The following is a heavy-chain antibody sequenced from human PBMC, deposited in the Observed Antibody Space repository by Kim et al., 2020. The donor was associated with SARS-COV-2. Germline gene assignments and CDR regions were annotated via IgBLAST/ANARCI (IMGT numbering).Heavy chain of an antibody. CDR2: IDDSGST. D-gene: IGHD4-17*01. Sequence: SETLSLTCTVSGASINSGGFHWGWVRQRPGKGLEWIGYIDDSGSTYNNPSLKSRVIISRDMSKNQFSLRLSSVTVADTGTYYCARETTLGSDFWGQGNL. V-gene: IGHV4-31*03. CDR1: GASINSGGFH. CDR3: ARETTLGSDF. J-gene: IGHJ4*02.